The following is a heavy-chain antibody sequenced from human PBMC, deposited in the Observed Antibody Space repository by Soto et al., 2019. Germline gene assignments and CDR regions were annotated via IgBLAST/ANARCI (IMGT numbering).Heavy chain of an antibody. D-gene: IGHD2-2*01. J-gene: IGHJ3*02. CDR3: ARGRGEIIVVVPAAMFSGDAFDI. CDR1: GYTFTSYD. Sequence: ASVKVSCKASGYTFTSYDINWVRQATGQGIEWMGWMNPNSGNTGYAQKFQGRVTMTRNTSISTAYMELSSLRSEDTAVYYCARGRGEIIVVVPAAMFSGDAFDIWGQGTMVTVSS. V-gene: IGHV1-8*01. CDR2: MNPNSGNT.